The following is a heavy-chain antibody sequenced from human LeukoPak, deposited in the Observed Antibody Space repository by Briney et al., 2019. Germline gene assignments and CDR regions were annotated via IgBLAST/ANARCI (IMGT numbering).Heavy chain of an antibody. J-gene: IGHJ3*02. Sequence: GASVKVSCKASGYTFTSYAMNWVRQAPGQGLEWMGWISAYNGNTNYAQKLQGRVTMTTDTSTSTAYMELRSLRSDDTAVYYCARDAGITMIVGDAFDIWGQGTMVTVSS. CDR3: ARDAGITMIVGDAFDI. CDR2: ISAYNGNT. D-gene: IGHD3-22*01. CDR1: GYTFTSYA. V-gene: IGHV1-18*01.